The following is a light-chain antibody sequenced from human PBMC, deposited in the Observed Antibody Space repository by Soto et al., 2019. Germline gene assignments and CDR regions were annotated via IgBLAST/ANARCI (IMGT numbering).Light chain of an antibody. CDR3: QQYGSSPLT. CDR1: QSVSSSY. CDR2: GAS. V-gene: IGKV3-20*01. J-gene: IGKJ4*01. Sequence: EIVLTQSPVTLSLSPGERATLSCRASQSVSSSYLAWYQQKPGQAPRFLIYGASNRATGIPDRFSGSGSGTDFTLTISRLEPEDFAVYYCQQYGSSPLTFGGGTKVDIK.